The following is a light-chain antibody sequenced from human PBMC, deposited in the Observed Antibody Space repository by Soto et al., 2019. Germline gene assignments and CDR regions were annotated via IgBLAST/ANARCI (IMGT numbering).Light chain of an antibody. V-gene: IGKV1-27*01. CDR2: DAS. Sequence: DIQMTQSPSSLSASVGDRVTITCRASRGISNFLAWYQQKPGKVPKLLIYDASTLQSGVPSRFSGSGSGTDFTLTISSLQPEDVATYYCQKYNSAPPFTFGPGTKVDIK. J-gene: IGKJ3*01. CDR3: QKYNSAPPFT. CDR1: RGISNF.